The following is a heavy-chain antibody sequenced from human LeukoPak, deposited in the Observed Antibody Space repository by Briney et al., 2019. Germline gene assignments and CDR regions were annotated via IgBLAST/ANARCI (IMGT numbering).Heavy chain of an antibody. J-gene: IGHJ3*02. CDR2: INTNTGGT. Sequence: ASVKVSCKTSGYSFIGYYMHWVRQAPGQGLEWMGRINTNTGGTNYAQRFQGRVTVTRDTSISTAYMDLSRLRSDDTAVYYCARDLGYNYGYAFDIWGQGTMVTVSS. D-gene: IGHD5-18*01. CDR3: ARDLGYNYGYAFDI. CDR1: GYSFIGYY. V-gene: IGHV1-2*06.